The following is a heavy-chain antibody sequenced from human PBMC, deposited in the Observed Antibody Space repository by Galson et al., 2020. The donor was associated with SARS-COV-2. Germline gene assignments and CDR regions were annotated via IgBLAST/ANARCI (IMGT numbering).Heavy chain of an antibody. CDR3: ARAAYLSGYGSYYYYYGLDV. CDR1: GGSISSGNFG. J-gene: IGHJ6*02. CDR2: IHSSGST. Sequence: SQTLSLTCTVSGGSISSGNFGWSWIRQPAGKGLEWIGRIHSSGSTNYNPSLKSRVTISVDTSKNQFSLRLSSVTAADTAVYFCARAAYLSGYGSYYYYYGLDVWGQGTTVTVSS. V-gene: IGHV4-61*02. D-gene: IGHD5-12*01.